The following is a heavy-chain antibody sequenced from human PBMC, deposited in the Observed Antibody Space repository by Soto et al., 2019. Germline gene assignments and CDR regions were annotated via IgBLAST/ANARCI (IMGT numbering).Heavy chain of an antibody. CDR1: GFYFSDKA. J-gene: IGHJ4*02. D-gene: IGHD1-26*01. V-gene: IGHV3-23*01. Sequence: GGSREPSVAPLGFYFSDKAIGGAPQAPGKGLECVACISGSGGDTFYADSVKGRFTISRDNSKNTLSLHMNSLRVDDTAVYFCAKDRFGIVGPVDYWGQGTLVTVSS. CDR2: ISGSGGDT. CDR3: AKDRFGIVGPVDY.